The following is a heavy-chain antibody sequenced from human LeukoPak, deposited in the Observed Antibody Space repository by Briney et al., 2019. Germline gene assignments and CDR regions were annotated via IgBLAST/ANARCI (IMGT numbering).Heavy chain of an antibody. Sequence: SVKVSCKASGGTFSSYAISWVRQAPGQGLEWMGRIIPILGIANYAQKFQGRVTITADKSTSTAYMELSSLRSEDTAVYYCARDHGIVGATVDYWGQGTLVTVSS. J-gene: IGHJ4*02. V-gene: IGHV1-69*04. CDR2: IIPILGIA. D-gene: IGHD1-26*01. CDR3: ARDHGIVGATVDY. CDR1: GGTFSSYA.